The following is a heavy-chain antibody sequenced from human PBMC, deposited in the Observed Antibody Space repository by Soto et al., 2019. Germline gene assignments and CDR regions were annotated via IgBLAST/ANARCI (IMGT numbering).Heavy chain of an antibody. CDR1: GYTFTTFG. D-gene: IGHD2-2*01. CDR2: ISAYNGNT. CDR3: ARGYCGSTSCDNCFDP. Sequence: ASVKVSCKTSGYTFTTFGISWVRQAPGQGLEWMGWISAYNGNTNYAQKFQGRVTMTTDTSTSTAYMELRSLRSDDTAVYYCARGYCGSTSCDNCFDPWGQGTLVTVSS. J-gene: IGHJ5*02. V-gene: IGHV1-18*04.